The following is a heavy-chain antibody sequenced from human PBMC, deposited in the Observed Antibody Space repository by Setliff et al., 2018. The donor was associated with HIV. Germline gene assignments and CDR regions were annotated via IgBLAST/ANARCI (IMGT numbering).Heavy chain of an antibody. D-gene: IGHD3-10*01. J-gene: IGHJ5*02. V-gene: IGHV4-59*08. CDR1: GGSISGFY. Sequence: ETLSLTCTVSGGSISGFYWSWIRQSPGNGLEWIGWIYDSGATKYNPSLKSRATISLATSKIQFSLKLNSVSAADTAGYYCARQPYDSRSFGWFDPWGQGTLVTVSS. CDR3: ARQPYDSRSFGWFDP. CDR2: IYDSGAT.